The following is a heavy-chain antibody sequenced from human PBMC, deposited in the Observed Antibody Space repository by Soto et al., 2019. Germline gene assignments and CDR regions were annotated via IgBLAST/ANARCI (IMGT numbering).Heavy chain of an antibody. V-gene: IGHV3-23*01. CDR3: ANHDSSSYYYYGMDV. J-gene: IGHJ6*02. CDR2: ISGSGGST. Sequence: GESLKISCAASGFTFSSYAMSWVRQAPGKGLEWVSAISGSGGSTYYADSVKGRFTISRDNSKNTLYLQMNSLRAEDTAVYYCANHDSSSYYYYGMDVWGQGTTVTVSS. CDR1: GFTFSSYA. D-gene: IGHD6-6*01.